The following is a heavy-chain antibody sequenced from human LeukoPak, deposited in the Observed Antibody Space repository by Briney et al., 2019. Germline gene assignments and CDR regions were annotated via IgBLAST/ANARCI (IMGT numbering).Heavy chain of an antibody. CDR1: GYSFTSYW. V-gene: IGHV5-51*01. CDR3: ARQVRYYYDNSGYYNDP. J-gene: IGHJ5*02. CDR2: IYPGDSDT. Sequence: GESLKISCKGSGYSFTSYWIGWVRQMPGKGLEWMGIIYPGDSDTRYSPSFQGQVTISADKSISTAYLQWSSLKASDTAMYYCARQVRYYYDNSGYYNDPWGQGTLVTVSS. D-gene: IGHD3-22*01.